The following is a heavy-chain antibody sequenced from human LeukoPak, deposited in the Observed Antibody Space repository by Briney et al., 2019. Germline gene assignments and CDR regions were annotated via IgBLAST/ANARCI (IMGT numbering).Heavy chain of an antibody. J-gene: IGHJ4*02. CDR3: ARLLDSGGYYSPLDY. Sequence: ASVKVSCKASGYTFTSYDINWVRQATGQALEWMGWMNPNSGYTGYAQKFQGRVTMTRNTSINTTYMELSSLTSEDTAVYYCARLLDSGGYYSPLDYWGQGTLVTVSS. D-gene: IGHD3-22*01. CDR2: MNPNSGYT. V-gene: IGHV1-8*01. CDR1: GYTFTSYD.